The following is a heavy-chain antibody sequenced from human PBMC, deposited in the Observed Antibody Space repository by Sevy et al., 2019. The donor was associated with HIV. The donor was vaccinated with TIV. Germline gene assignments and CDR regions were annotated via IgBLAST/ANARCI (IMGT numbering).Heavy chain of an antibody. CDR3: ARKLKEYCVGGDCYLNWFDP. CDR1: GGSITSSDYY. CDR2: MYYSGYA. J-gene: IGHJ5*02. V-gene: IGHV4-39*01. D-gene: IGHD2-21*02. Sequence: SETLSLTCSVSGGSITSSDYYWGWIRQPPGKGLEWIGSMYYSGYAYYNPSLKSRVTMSVDTSKSQFSLNVKSVTAADTAVYYCARKLKEYCVGGDCYLNWFDPWGQGTLVTVSS.